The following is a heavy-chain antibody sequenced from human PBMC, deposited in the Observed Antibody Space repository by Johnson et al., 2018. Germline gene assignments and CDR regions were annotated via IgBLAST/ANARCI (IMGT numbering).Heavy chain of an antibody. J-gene: IGHJ3*02. Sequence: VQLVESGGGLVQPGGSXRLSCAASGFTVSSNYMSWVRQDPGKGLEWGSVIYSGGSPYYADSVKGRFTISRDNSKNTLYLQMNSLKAEDTAVYYCAKDCPQSYAFDILGQGTMVTVSS. CDR3: AKDCPQSYAFDI. D-gene: IGHD2-15*01. CDR2: IYSGGSP. V-gene: IGHV3-66*02. CDR1: GFTVSSNY.